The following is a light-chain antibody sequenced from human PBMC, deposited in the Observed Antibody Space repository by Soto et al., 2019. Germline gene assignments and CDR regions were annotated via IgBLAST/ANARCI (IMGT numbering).Light chain of an antibody. CDR1: QSVSSN. J-gene: IGKJ3*01. Sequence: EIGMTQSPATLSVSPGERDTLSCRASQSVSSNLAWYQHKPGQAPRLLIYGASTRATGIPARFSGSGSGTEFTLTISSLQSEDFAVYYCQQYHNWPPFTFGPGTKVDIK. CDR3: QQYHNWPPFT. CDR2: GAS. V-gene: IGKV3-15*01.